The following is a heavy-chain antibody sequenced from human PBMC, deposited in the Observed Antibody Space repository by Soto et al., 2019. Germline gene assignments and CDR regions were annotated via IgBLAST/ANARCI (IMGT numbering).Heavy chain of an antibody. V-gene: IGHV4-39*01. J-gene: IGHJ4*02. CDR1: GGSISSSSYY. CDR2: IYYSGST. Sequence: QLQLQESGPGLVKPSDTLSLTCTVSGGSISSSSYYWGWIRQPPGKGLEWIGSIYYSGSTYYNPTLKSRHTISVDTSKNQCSLKMSSVTAAYTAVYYGARLGGGNVLELELYYCDYWGQGTLVTVSS. CDR3: ARLGGGNVLELELYYCDY. D-gene: IGHD1-7*01.